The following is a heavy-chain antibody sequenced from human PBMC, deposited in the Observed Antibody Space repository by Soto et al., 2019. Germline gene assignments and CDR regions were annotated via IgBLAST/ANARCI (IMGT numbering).Heavy chain of an antibody. Sequence: ASVKVSCKASAYTFTSYAMHWVRQAPGQRLERMGWINAGNGNTKYSQKFQGRVTITRDTSASTAYMELSSLRSEDTAVYYCASITMVRGTRRYAFDIWGQGTMVTVSS. CDR2: INAGNGNT. CDR3: ASITMVRGTRRYAFDI. CDR1: AYTFTSYA. V-gene: IGHV1-3*01. J-gene: IGHJ3*02. D-gene: IGHD3-10*01.